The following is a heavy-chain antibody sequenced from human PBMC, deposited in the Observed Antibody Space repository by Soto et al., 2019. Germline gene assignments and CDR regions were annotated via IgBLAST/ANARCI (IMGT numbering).Heavy chain of an antibody. V-gene: IGHV3-21*01. CDR1: GFTFRSFT. CDR2: ISSNSAYI. CDR3: TRDASRDSGARGWFDP. Sequence: GGSLRLSCAASGFTFRSFTMNWVRQAPGKGLEWVSTISSNSAYIYYTDALRGRFTISRDNAKNSLHLQMNSLRAEDTAVYYCTRDASRDSGARGWFDPWGPGTLVTVSS. D-gene: IGHD6-25*01. J-gene: IGHJ5*02.